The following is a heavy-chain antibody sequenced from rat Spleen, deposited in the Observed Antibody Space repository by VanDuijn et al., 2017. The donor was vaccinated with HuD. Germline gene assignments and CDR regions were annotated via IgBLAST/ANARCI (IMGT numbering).Heavy chain of an antibody. V-gene: IGHV2-32*01. CDR3: TRESLPGYNSHWFVY. D-gene: IGHD1-4*01. CDR2: MWNDGDT. CDR1: GFSLTDYH. J-gene: IGHJ3*01. Sequence: QVQLKESGPGLVQPSQTLSLTCTVSGFSLTDYHVHWVRQPPGKGLEWMGMMWNDGDTSYDSALKSRLSINRDTSKSQVFLKMNSLQTEDTATYFCTRESLPGYNSHWFVYWGQGTLVTVSS.